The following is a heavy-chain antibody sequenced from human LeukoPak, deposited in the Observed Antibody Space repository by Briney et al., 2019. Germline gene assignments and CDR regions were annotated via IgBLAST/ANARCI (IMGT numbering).Heavy chain of an antibody. D-gene: IGHD6-19*01. CDR3: ARDQIPRQWLPDY. J-gene: IGHJ4*02. Sequence: PGGSLRLSCAASGFTFSSYWMSWVRQAPGKGLELVANIKQDGSEKYYVDSVKGRFTISRDNAKNSLYLQMNSLRAEDTAVYYCARDQIPRQWLPDYWGQGTLVTVSS. CDR1: GFTFSSYW. CDR2: IKQDGSEK. V-gene: IGHV3-7*01.